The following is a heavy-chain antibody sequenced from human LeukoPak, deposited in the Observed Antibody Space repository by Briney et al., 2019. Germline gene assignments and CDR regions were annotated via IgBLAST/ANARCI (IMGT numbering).Heavy chain of an antibody. J-gene: IGHJ4*02. V-gene: IGHV4-59*01. CDR2: IYYSGIT. CDR3: ARHGDGDIVVVPAAIISGQFDY. D-gene: IGHD2-2*01. CDR1: GGSISSYY. Sequence: SETLSLTCTVSGGSISSYYWSWIRQPPGKGLEWIGYIYYSGITNYNPSLESRVTISVDTSKNQFSLKLSSVTAADTAVYYCARHGDGDIVVVPAAIISGQFDYWGQGTLVTVSS.